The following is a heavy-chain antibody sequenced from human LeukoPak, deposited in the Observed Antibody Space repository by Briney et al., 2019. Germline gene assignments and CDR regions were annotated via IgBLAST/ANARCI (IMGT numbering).Heavy chain of an antibody. CDR2: ISAYNGNT. D-gene: IGHD3-16*02. J-gene: IGHJ5*02. CDR3: ARTQEDYVWRSYRYINCFDP. V-gene: IGHV1-18*01. Sequence: ASVKVSCKASGYTFTSYGISWVRQAPGQGLEWMGWISAYNGNTNYAQKLQGRVTMTTDTSTSTAYMELRSLRSDDTAVYYCARTQEDYVWRSYRYINCFDPWGQGTLVTVSS. CDR1: GYTFTSYG.